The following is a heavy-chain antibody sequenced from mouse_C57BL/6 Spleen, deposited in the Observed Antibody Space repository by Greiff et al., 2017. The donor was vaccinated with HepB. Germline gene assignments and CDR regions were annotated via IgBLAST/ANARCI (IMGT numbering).Heavy chain of an antibody. V-gene: IGHV1-22*01. J-gene: IGHJ2*01. D-gene: IGHD1-1*01. CDR2: INPDNGGT. Sequence: VQLQQSGPELVKPGASVKMSCKASGYTFTDYNMHWVKQRHGKSLEWIGYINPDNGGTNYNQKFKGKATLTVNKSSSTAYMELRSLTSEDSAVYYCARRGGSSYWYFDCWGQGTTLTVSS. CDR1: GYTFTDYN. CDR3: ARRGGSSYWYFDC.